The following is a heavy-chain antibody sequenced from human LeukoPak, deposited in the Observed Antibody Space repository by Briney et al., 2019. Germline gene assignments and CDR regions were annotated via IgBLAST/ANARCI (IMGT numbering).Heavy chain of an antibody. Sequence: SESLSLTCTVSGGSISSYYWSWIRQPPGKGLEWIGYFYYSGSSYYNPSLKSRVTMSVDTSKNQFSLKLSSVTAADTAVYYCARHDSSVWESAFDYWGPGTLVTVSS. CDR3: ARHDSSVWESAFDY. D-gene: IGHD6-19*01. J-gene: IGHJ4*02. CDR1: GGSISSYY. V-gene: IGHV4-59*08. CDR2: FYYSGSS.